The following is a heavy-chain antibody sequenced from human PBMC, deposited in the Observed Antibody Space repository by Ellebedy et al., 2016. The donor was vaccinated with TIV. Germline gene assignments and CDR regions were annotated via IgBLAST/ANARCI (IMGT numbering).Heavy chain of an antibody. J-gene: IGHJ4*02. Sequence: SVKVSXXASGGTFSSFDISWVRQAPGQGLEWMGGIIPIFGSSNNAQKFQGRVTITADKSTGTAYMELSSLKSEDTAVYYCARENSGWFYFDNWGQGTLVTVSS. CDR2: IIPIFGSS. D-gene: IGHD6-19*01. V-gene: IGHV1-69*06. CDR3: ARENSGWFYFDN. CDR1: GGTFSSFD.